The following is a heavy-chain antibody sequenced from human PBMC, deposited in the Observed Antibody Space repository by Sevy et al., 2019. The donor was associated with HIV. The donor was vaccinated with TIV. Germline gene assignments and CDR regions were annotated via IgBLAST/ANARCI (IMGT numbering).Heavy chain of an antibody. CDR1: GFTFSSYA. J-gene: IGHJ3*02. CDR3: VKGVLVVPAANGAFDI. D-gene: IGHD2-2*01. CDR2: ISSNGGST. V-gene: IGHV3-64D*06. Sequence: GGSLRLSCSASGFTFSSYAMHWVRQAPGKGLEYVSAISSNGGSTYYADSVKGRFTISRDNSKNPLYLQMSSLRAEDTAVYYCVKGVLVVPAANGAFDIWGQGTMVTVSS.